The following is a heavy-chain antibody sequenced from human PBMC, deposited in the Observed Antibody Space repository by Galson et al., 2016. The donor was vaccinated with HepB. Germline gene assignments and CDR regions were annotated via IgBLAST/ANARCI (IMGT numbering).Heavy chain of an antibody. Sequence: PALVKPTQTLTLTCTFSGFSLSSSGVGVGWIRQSPGKALEWLALIYWNDDKRYSPSLKSRLTITKDTSKNQVVLTLTNMDPVDTATYYCAHRRTSADYGSGKDHYFDYWDQGTLVTVSS. CDR1: GFSLSSSGVG. CDR3: AHRRTSADYGSGKDHYFDY. J-gene: IGHJ4*02. CDR2: IYWNDDK. D-gene: IGHD3-10*01. V-gene: IGHV2-5*01.